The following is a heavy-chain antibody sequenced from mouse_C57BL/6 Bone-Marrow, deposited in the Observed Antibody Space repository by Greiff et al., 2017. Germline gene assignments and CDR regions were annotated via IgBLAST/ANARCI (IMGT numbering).Heavy chain of an antibody. D-gene: IGHD4-1*01. CDR2: IHPNSGST. CDR1: GYTFTSYW. Sequence: QVQLQQSGAELVKPGASVKLSCKASGYTFTSYWMHWVKQRPGQGLEWIGMIHPNSGSTNYNEKFKSKATLTVDKSSSTAYMQRSSLTSEDSAVYYCASLTGTLCAYWGQGTLVTVSA. J-gene: IGHJ3*01. V-gene: IGHV1-64*01. CDR3: ASLTGTLCAY.